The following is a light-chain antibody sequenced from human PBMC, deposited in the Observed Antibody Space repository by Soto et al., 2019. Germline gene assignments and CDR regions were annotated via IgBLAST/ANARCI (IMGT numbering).Light chain of an antibody. CDR2: GAS. Sequence: EIVLTQSPGTLSLSPGERATLSCRASQSVSSTYLTWYQQKPGQPPMLLIYGASSRATGIPDRFSGSGSGTNFTRTISRLEPEDVAGEYCHQCVSSPCTFGQGTKVEIK. CDR1: QSVSSTY. V-gene: IGKV3-20*01. J-gene: IGKJ1*01. CDR3: HQCVSSPCT.